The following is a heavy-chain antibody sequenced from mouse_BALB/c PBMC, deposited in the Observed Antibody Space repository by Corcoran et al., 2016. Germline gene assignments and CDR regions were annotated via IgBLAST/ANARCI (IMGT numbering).Heavy chain of an antibody. CDR1: GFNIKDTY. V-gene: IGHV14-3*02. D-gene: IGHD1-1*01. J-gene: IGHJ3*01. Sequence: EVQLQQSGAELVKPGASVKSSCTASGFNIKDTYMHWVKQRPEQGLEWIGRIDPANGNTKYDPKFQGKATITADTSSNTAYLQLSSLTSEDTAVYYCYYYGSSYWFAYWGQGTLVTVSA. CDR2: IDPANGNT. CDR3: YYYGSSYWFAY.